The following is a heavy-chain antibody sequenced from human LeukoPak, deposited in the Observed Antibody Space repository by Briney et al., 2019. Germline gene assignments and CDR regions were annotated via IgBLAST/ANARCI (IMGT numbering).Heavy chain of an antibody. J-gene: IGHJ5*02. V-gene: IGHV5-51*01. D-gene: IGHD4-17*01. CDR1: GYSFTSYW. CDR3: ARRLYGDYVSTYNWFDP. Sequence: GESLKISCKGSGYSFTSYWIGWVRQMPGKGLEWMGITYPGDSDTRYSPSFQGQVTISADKSISTAYLQWSSLKASDTAVYYCARRLYGDYVSTYNWFDPWGQGTLVTVSS. CDR2: TYPGDSDT.